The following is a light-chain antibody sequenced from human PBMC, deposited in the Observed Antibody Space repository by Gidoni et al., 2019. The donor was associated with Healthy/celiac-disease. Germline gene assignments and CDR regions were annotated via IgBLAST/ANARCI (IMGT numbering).Light chain of an antibody. V-gene: IGKV3-20*01. CDR1: QSVSSSY. CDR3: QQYGSSPPWT. Sequence: VLTQSPGALSLSPGERATLSCSASQSVSSSYLARYQQKPGQAPRLLIYGAASRATGIPDRCSGSGSGTDFTLTISRLEPEDFAVYYCQQYGSSPPWTFGQXTKVEIK. CDR2: GAA. J-gene: IGKJ1*01.